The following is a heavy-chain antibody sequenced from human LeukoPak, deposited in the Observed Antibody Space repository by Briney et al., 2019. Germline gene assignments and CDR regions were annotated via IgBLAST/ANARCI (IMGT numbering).Heavy chain of an antibody. CDR3: AKGRDYYDSSGYYSLDY. CDR1: GFTFSSYG. Sequence: PGGSLRLSCAASGFTFSSYGMHWVRQAPGKGLEWVAVISYDGSNKYYADSVKGRFTISRDNSKNTLYLQMNSPKAEDTAVYYCAKGRDYYDSSGYYSLDYWGQGTLVTVSS. V-gene: IGHV3-30*18. D-gene: IGHD3-22*01. J-gene: IGHJ4*02. CDR2: ISYDGSNK.